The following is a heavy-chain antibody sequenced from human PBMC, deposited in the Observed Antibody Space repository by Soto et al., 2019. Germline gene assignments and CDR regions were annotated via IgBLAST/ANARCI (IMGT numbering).Heavy chain of an antibody. Sequence: PSETLSLTXSFYGGSFSDYYWTWIRQPPGKGLEWIGEINRRENTNYTPSLKSRVTISVDTSQNQLSLKLTSVTAADTAVHFCANRPAGYADGWYNTWGQGTLVTVSS. CDR3: ANRPAGYADGWYNT. CDR2: INRRENT. J-gene: IGHJ5*02. CDR1: GGSFSDYY. D-gene: IGHD2-15*01. V-gene: IGHV4-34*01.